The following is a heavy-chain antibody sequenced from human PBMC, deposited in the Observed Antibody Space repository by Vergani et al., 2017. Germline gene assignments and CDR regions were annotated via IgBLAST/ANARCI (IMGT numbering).Heavy chain of an antibody. Sequence: QVQLQESGPGLVKPSETLSLTCTVSGGSISSYYWSWIWQPPGKGLEWIGYIYYSGSTNYNPSLKSRVTISVDTSKNQFSLKLSSVTAADTAVYYCARAHCSSTSCYRRHAFDIWGQGTMVTVSS. CDR2: IYYSGST. CDR3: ARAHCSSTSCYRRHAFDI. V-gene: IGHV4-59*01. J-gene: IGHJ3*02. CDR1: GGSISSYY. D-gene: IGHD2-2*01.